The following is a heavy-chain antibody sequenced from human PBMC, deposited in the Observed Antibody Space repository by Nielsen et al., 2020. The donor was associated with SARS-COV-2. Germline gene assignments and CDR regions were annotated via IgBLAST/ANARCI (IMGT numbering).Heavy chain of an antibody. Sequence: GGSLRLSCAASGFTFDDYGMSWVRQAPGKGLELVSGINWNGGSTGYADSVKGRFTISRDNAKNSLYLQMNSLRAEDPALYHCARGGIAAAGTPFDPWGQGTLVTVSS. CDR3: ARGGIAAAGTPFDP. CDR2: INWNGGST. CDR1: GFTFDDYG. V-gene: IGHV3-20*01. D-gene: IGHD6-13*01. J-gene: IGHJ5*02.